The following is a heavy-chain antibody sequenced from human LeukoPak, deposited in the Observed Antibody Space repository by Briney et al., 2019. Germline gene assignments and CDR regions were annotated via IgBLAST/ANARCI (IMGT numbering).Heavy chain of an antibody. CDR2: INAATGDT. V-gene: IGHV1-3*01. CDR3: ARDAGRDSSGYWGY. CDR1: GDTFTNYA. J-gene: IGHJ4*02. D-gene: IGHD3-22*01. Sequence: GASVKVSCKASGDTFTNYAMHLVRQAPGQRLEWMGWINAATGDTKYLQKFEGRVTITRDTSASTAYMELSSLTSEDTAVYYCARDAGRDSSGYWGYWGQGTLVTVSS.